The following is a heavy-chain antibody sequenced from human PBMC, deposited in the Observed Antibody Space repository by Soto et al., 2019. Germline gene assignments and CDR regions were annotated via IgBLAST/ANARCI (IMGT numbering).Heavy chain of an antibody. D-gene: IGHD3-10*01. CDR1: GFSLSNARMG. J-gene: IGHJ4*02. Sequence: QVTLKESGPVLVKPTETLTLTCTVSGFSLSNARMGVSWIRQPPGKALEWLAHIFSNDEKSYSTSLKSRLTISKDTSKSQVVLTMTNMDPVDTATYYCARIVSSHYYGSGSYRYYFDYWGQGTLVTVSS. CDR2: IFSNDEK. CDR3: ARIVSSHYYGSGSYRYYFDY. V-gene: IGHV2-26*01.